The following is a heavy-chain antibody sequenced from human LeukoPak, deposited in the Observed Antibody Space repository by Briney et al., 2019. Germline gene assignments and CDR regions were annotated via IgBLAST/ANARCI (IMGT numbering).Heavy chain of an antibody. CDR2: ISGSGGNT. J-gene: IGHJ4*02. Sequence: PGGSLRLSCAASGFTFSSYAMCWVRQAPGKGLEWVSAISGSGGNTYYADSVKGRFTIARDNSKNTLYLQMNSLRAEDTAVYYCAKVMDSLGYCTGGVCYRAIDFWGQGTLVTVSS. V-gene: IGHV3-23*01. CDR3: AKVMDSLGYCTGGVCYRAIDF. CDR1: GFTFSSYA. D-gene: IGHD2-8*02.